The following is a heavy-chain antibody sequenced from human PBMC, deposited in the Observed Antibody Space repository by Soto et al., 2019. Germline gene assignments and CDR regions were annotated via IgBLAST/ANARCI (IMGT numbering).Heavy chain of an antibody. CDR2: IHYSGST. J-gene: IGHJ5*02. CDR3: ARGGVAARKGRWFDP. Sequence: SERLSLTCTVSGGSISGYYWGWIRQPPGKGLEWIGYIHYSGSTNYNPSLRSRVTISVDTPKNQFSLKVNSMTAADTAIYYCARGGVAARKGRWFDPWGQGTLATVSS. D-gene: IGHD6-25*01. V-gene: IGHV4-59*01. CDR1: GGSISGYY.